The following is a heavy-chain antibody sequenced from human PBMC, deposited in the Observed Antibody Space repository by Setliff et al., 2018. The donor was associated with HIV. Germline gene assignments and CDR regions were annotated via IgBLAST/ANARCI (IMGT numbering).Heavy chain of an antibody. CDR1: GGSISTYY. D-gene: IGHD2-21*01. J-gene: IGHJ3*01. CDR2: IHYTGTT. Sequence: PSETLSLTCTVSGGSISTYYWSWIRQPAGKGLEWTGNIHYTGTTHYNPSLKSRVTMSVDTSKNHVSLKLSSVTAADTAVYYCARHNCGTTAFYGVVVWGQGTMVTVSS. V-gene: IGHV4-59*01. CDR3: ARHNCGTTAFYGVVV.